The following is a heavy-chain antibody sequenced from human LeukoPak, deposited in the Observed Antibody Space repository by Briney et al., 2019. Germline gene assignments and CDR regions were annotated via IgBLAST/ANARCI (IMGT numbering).Heavy chain of an antibody. J-gene: IGHJ4*02. CDR2: IYYSGST. V-gene: IGHV4-31*03. CDR1: GGSISSGGYY. CDR3: AGGGLVANFDY. Sequence: PSETLSLTCTVSGGSISSGGYYWSWIRQHPGKGLEWIGYIYYSGSTYYNPSLKSRVTISVDTSKNQFPLKLSSVTAADTAVYYCAGGGLVANFDYWGQGTLVTVSS. D-gene: IGHD5-12*01.